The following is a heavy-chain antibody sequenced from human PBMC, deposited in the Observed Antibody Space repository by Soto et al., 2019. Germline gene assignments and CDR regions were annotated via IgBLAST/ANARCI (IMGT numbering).Heavy chain of an antibody. CDR2: IYPGDPDT. Sequence: PGESLKISCKGSGYSFTSYWIGWVRQMPGKGLEWMGIIYPGDPDTRYSPSFQGQVTISADKSISTAYLQWSSLKASDTAMYYCARYCSGGSCYAEYGMDVWGQGTTVTVSS. CDR3: ARYCSGGSCYAEYGMDV. V-gene: IGHV5-51*01. J-gene: IGHJ6*02. D-gene: IGHD2-15*01. CDR1: GYSFTSYW.